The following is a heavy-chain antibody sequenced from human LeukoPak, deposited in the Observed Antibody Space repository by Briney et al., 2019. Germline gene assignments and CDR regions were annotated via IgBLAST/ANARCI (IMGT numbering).Heavy chain of an antibody. Sequence: SAVTVSFKASGYTFTGYYMLWVRQAPGQGREWVGWINPNSGGTNFEQKFQEGVTITRGTAISTGYMELSMLISDDTAVYYFSRGGTSIAEAGTRAQYSYSGMDVWGQGTTVTVSS. CDR1: GYTFTGYY. D-gene: IGHD6-13*01. V-gene: IGHV1-2*02. J-gene: IGHJ6*02. CDR2: INPNSGGT. CDR3: SRGGTSIAEAGTRAQYSYSGMDV.